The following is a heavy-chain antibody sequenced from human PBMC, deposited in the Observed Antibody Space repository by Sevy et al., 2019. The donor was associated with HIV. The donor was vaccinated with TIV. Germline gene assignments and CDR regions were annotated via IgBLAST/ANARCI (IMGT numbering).Heavy chain of an antibody. J-gene: IGHJ1*01. Sequence: ASVKVSCKASGYTFTNYHITWVRQAPGQRLEWMGWITADNGNTNYAQRLQGRVTMTTDTSTSTGYMELRSLRSDDTAVYYCARAPSGSQGPGQYFHHWGQGTLVTVSS. CDR2: ITADNGNT. CDR3: ARAPSGSQGPGQYFHH. D-gene: IGHD1-26*01. V-gene: IGHV1-18*01. CDR1: GYTFTNYH.